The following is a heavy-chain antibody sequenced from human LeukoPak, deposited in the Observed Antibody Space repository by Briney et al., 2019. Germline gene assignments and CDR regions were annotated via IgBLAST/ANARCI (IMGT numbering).Heavy chain of an antibody. D-gene: IGHD6-13*01. CDR1: GFTFSSYS. V-gene: IGHV3-23*01. Sequence: GGSLRLSCAASGFTFSSYSMNWVRQAPGKGLEWVSAISGSGGSTYYADSVKGRFTISRDNSKNTLYLQMNSLRAEDTAVYYCAKDLWQQLVAPWGQGTLVTVSS. CDR2: ISGSGGST. J-gene: IGHJ5*02. CDR3: AKDLWQQLVAP.